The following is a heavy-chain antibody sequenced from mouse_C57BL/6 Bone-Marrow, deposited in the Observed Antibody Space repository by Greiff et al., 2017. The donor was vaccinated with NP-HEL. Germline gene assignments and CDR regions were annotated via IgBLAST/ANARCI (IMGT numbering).Heavy chain of an antibody. Sequence: EVKLVESGGGLVKPGGSLKLSCAASGFTFSSYAMSWVRQTPEKRLEWVATISDGGSYTYYPDNVKGRFTISRDNAKNNLYLQMSHLKSEDTAMYYCARDMVTAPYWYFDVWGTGTTVTVSS. CDR2: ISDGGSYT. D-gene: IGHD2-2*01. J-gene: IGHJ1*03. V-gene: IGHV5-4*01. CDR3: ARDMVTAPYWYFDV. CDR1: GFTFSSYA.